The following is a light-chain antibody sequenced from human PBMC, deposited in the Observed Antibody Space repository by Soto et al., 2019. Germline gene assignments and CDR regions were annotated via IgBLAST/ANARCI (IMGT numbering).Light chain of an antibody. J-gene: IGKJ1*01. CDR2: EAS. CDR3: QLPNFNPRS. V-gene: IGKV1-5*03. CDR1: QNISRW. Sequence: SALSVNVGGRVIIHRRASQNISRWWAWYQQKPGKAPKLLIYEASTLQSGVPSRFSGSGSGTEFTLSICSLQPEDCETYYSQLPNFNPRSFAEGTKVDIK.